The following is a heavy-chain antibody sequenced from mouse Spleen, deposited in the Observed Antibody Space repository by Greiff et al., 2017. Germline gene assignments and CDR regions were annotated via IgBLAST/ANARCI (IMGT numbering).Heavy chain of an antibody. CDR3: ASERDSFAY. Sequence: QVQLKESGAELARPGASVKMSCKASGYTFTSYTMHWVKQRPGQGLEWIGYINPSSGYTKYNQKFKDKATLTADKSSSTAYMQLSSLTSEDSAVYYCASERDSFAYWGQGTLVTVSA. V-gene: IGHV1-4*01. CDR2: INPSSGYT. CDR1: GYTFTSYT. J-gene: IGHJ3*01.